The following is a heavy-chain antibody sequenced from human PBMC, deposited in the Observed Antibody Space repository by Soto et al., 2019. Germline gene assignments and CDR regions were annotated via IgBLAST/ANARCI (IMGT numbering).Heavy chain of an antibody. V-gene: IGHV4-30-4*01. Sequence: PSETLSLTCTVSGGSISSGDYYWSWIRQPPGKGLEWIGYIYYSGSTYYNPSLKSRVTISVDTSKNQFSLKLSSVTAADTAVYYCARGSASETYYYDSSGYYIDYWGQGTLVTVS. CDR1: GGSISSGDYY. CDR3: ARGSASETYYYDSSGYYIDY. CDR2: IYYSGST. J-gene: IGHJ4*02. D-gene: IGHD3-22*01.